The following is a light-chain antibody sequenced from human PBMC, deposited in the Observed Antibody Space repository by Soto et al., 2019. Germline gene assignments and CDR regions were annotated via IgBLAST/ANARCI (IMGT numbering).Light chain of an antibody. CDR1: QGIRND. V-gene: IGKV1-6*01. CDR2: GAS. J-gene: IGKJ1*01. Sequence: AIQMTQSPSSLSASVGDRVTITCRASQGIRNDLGWYQQKPGKAPKLLIYGASILRSGVPSRFSGSGSGTEFTLIVSSLQPEDFATYYCLQDYNFPSMFGQGTKVEIK. CDR3: LQDYNFPSM.